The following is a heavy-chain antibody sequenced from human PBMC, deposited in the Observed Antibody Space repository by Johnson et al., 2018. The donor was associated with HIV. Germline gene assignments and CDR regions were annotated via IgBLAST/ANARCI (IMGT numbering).Heavy chain of an antibody. CDR2: IYSGGST. CDR3: AKELALYSSGYGGDAFDI. J-gene: IGHJ3*02. Sequence: QVQLVESGGGVVQPGRSLRLSCAASGFRFSNYALHWVRQTPGKGLEWVSVIYSGGSTYYADSVKGRFTISRDNSKNTLYLQMNSLRAEDTAVYYCAKELALYSSGYGGDAFDIWGQGTMVTVSS. D-gene: IGHD6-19*01. CDR1: GFRFSNYA. V-gene: IGHV3-NL1*01.